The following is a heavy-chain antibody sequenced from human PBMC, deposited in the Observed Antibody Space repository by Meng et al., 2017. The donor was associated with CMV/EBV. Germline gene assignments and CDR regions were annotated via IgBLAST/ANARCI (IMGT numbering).Heavy chain of an antibody. CDR3: ARRYGYCDY. V-gene: IGHV1-69*10. CDR1: GGTFSSYA. Sequence: SVKVSCKASGGTFSSYAISWVRQAPGQGLEWMGGIIPILGIANYAQKFQGRVTITANKSTSTAYMELSSLRSEDTAVYYCARRYGYCDYWGQGTLVTVSS. J-gene: IGHJ4*02. D-gene: IGHD5-12*01. CDR2: IIPILGIA.